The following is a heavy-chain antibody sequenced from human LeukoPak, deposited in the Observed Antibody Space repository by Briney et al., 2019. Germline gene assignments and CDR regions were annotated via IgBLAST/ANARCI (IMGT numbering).Heavy chain of an antibody. Sequence: GGSLRLSCAASGFTFSSHWMSWVRQAPGKGLEWVANIKKDGSEKYYVDAVKGRFTISRDNAKNSLYLQMDSLRAEDTAFYYCARGAGSGWYFFYTYWGQGTLVTVSS. J-gene: IGHJ4*02. CDR3: ARGAGSGWYFFYTY. CDR2: IKKDGSEK. V-gene: IGHV3-7*03. CDR1: GFTFSSHW. D-gene: IGHD6-19*01.